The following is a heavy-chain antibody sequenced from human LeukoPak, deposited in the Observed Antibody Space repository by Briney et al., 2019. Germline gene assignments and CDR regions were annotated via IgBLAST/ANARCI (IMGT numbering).Heavy chain of an antibody. Sequence: GGALRLSCAASGFTFSSNYMSWVRQAPGKGLEGASVIYSGGSIYYAASVKRRFTISRDNSKTTLYLQITSLRAEDTAVYYCARDHTMVRGVIGWFDPWGQGTLVTVSS. CDR1: GFTFSSNY. CDR2: IYSGGSI. CDR3: ARDHTMVRGVIGWFDP. D-gene: IGHD3-10*01. V-gene: IGHV3-66*01. J-gene: IGHJ5*02.